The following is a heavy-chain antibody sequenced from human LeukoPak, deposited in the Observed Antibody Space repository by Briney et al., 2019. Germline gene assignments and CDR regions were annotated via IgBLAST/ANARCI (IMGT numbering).Heavy chain of an antibody. CDR3: ARGYCGGDCYLGGFDY. CDR1: GYTFTSDG. CDR2: ISAYNGNT. D-gene: IGHD2-21*01. V-gene: IGHV1-18*01. Sequence: ASVKVSCKASGYTFTSDGISWVRQAPGQGLEWMGWISAYNGNTNYAQKLQGRVTMTTDTSTSTAYMELRSLRSDDTAVYYCARGYCGGDCYLGGFDYWGQGTLVTVSS. J-gene: IGHJ4*02.